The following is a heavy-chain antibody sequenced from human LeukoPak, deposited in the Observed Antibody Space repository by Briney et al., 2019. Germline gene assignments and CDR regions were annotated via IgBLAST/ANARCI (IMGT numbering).Heavy chain of an antibody. V-gene: IGHV1-18*01. Sequence: ASVKVSCKASGYTFTSYGISWARQAPGQGLEWMGWISAYNGNTNYAQKLQGRVTMTTDTSTSTAYMELRSLRSDDTAVYYCARALYSSGWSGVYFDYWGQGTLVTVSS. CDR2: ISAYNGNT. J-gene: IGHJ4*02. CDR1: GYTFTSYG. CDR3: ARALYSSGWSGVYFDY. D-gene: IGHD6-19*01.